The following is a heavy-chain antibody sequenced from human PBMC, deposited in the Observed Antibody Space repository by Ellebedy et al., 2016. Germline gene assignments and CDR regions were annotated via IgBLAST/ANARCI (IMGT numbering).Heavy chain of an antibody. V-gene: IGHV4-61*01. D-gene: IGHD5-12*01. J-gene: IGHJ4*02. Sequence: SETLSLXXTVSGYSISSGYYWSWIRQPPGKGLEWIGYIYYSGSTNYNPSLKSRVTISVDTSKNQFSLKLSSVTAADTAVYYCARDSGYNYGPRYYFDYWGQGTLVTVSS. CDR1: GYSISSGYY. CDR2: IYYSGST. CDR3: ARDSGYNYGPRYYFDY.